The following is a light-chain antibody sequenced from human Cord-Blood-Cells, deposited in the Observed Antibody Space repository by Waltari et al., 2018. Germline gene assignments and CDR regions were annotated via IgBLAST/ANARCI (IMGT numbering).Light chain of an antibody. CDR2: RNN. V-gene: IGLV1-44*01. Sequence: QSVLTQPPSASGTPGQRVTISCSGSSSNIGSNTVHWYQQLPGTAPKRLIYRNNQRPSGVPDRFSGSKSGTSASLAISGLQAEDEADYYCAAWDDSLNGWVFGGGTKLTVL. J-gene: IGLJ3*02. CDR3: AAWDDSLNGWV. CDR1: SSNIGSNT.